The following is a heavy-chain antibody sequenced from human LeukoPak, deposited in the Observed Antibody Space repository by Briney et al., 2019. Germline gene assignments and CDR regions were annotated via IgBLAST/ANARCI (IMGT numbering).Heavy chain of an antibody. J-gene: IGHJ4*02. CDR1: GFTFSSYG. CDR2: ISYDGSNK. CDR3: AKEYAKTTVDY. D-gene: IGHD4-17*01. Sequence: GESLKISCKGSGFTFSSYGMHWVRQAPGKGLEWVAVISYDGSNKYYADSVKGRFTISRDNSKNTLYLQMNSLRAEDTAVYYCAKEYAKTTVDYWGQGTLVTVSS. V-gene: IGHV3-30*18.